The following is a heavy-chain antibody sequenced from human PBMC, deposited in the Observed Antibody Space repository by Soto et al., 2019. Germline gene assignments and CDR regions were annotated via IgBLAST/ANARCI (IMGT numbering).Heavy chain of an antibody. CDR3: ARDLSSGWYNREAYYMDV. CDR2: INSDGSST. D-gene: IGHD6-19*01. V-gene: IGHV3-74*01. J-gene: IGHJ6*03. Sequence: GGSLRLSCAASGFTFSSYWMHWVRQAPGKGLVWVSRINSDGSSTSYADSVKGRFTISRDNAKNTLYLQMNSLRAEDTAVYYCARDLSSGWYNREAYYMDVWGKGTTVTVSS. CDR1: GFTFSSYW.